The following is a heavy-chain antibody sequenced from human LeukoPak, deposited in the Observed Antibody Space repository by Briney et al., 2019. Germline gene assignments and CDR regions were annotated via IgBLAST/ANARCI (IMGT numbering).Heavy chain of an antibody. CDR2: IYYSGST. J-gene: IGHJ6*04. CDR3: ARGYGSGTYYPYYYGMDV. CDR1: GGSISSYY. Sequence: SETLSLTCTVSGGSISSYYWSWIRQPPGKGLEWIGCIYYSGSTNYNPSLKSRVTISVDTSKNQFSLKLSSVTAADTAVYYCARGYGSGTYYPYYYGMDVWGXGTTVIVSS. V-gene: IGHV4-59*01. D-gene: IGHD3-10*01.